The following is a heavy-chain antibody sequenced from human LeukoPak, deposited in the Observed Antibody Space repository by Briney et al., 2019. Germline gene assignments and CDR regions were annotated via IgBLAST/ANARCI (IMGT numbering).Heavy chain of an antibody. D-gene: IGHD3-10*02. V-gene: IGHV4-39*01. J-gene: IGHJ4*02. CDR2: IYYSGST. CDR1: GDSISSNSYY. CDR3: AKHSRRIIMSCLDH. Sequence: SETLSLTCTVSGDSISSNSYYWGWIRQPPGKGLEWIGSIYYSGSTYYNPSLKSRVTISVDTSKNQFSLKLSSVTAADTAVYYCAKHSRRIIMSCLDHWGQGTLVTVSS.